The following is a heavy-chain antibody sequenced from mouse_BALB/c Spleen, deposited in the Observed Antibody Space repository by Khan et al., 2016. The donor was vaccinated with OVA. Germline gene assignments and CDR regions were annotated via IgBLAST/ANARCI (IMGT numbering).Heavy chain of an antibody. CDR2: INPSNGYT. Sequence: VQLQQSGAELARPGASVKMSCKASGYTFTTYTMHWVKQRPGQGLEWIGYINPSNGYTNYNQKFKDKSTLTADKSSSTAYMQLSSLTSDYSAVYYCARGVAYYRSDGWFSYWGQGTLVTVSA. CDR1: GYTFTTYT. J-gene: IGHJ3*01. D-gene: IGHD2-14*01. V-gene: IGHV1-4*01. CDR3: ARGVAYYRSDGWFSY.